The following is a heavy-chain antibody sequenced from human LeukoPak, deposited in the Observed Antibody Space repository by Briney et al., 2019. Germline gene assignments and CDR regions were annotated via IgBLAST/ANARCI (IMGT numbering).Heavy chain of an antibody. CDR2: IRYDGSNK. Sequence: GGSLRLSCAASGFSFTGYGMHWVRQAPGKGLEWVSFIRYDGSNKYYADPVKGRFTISRDNSKNTLYLQMNSLRAEDTAVYYCAKAGYCSSTTCPLYHYYMDVWGIGTTVTVSS. CDR3: AKAGYCSSTTCPLYHYYMDV. D-gene: IGHD2-2*01. J-gene: IGHJ6*03. V-gene: IGHV3-30*02. CDR1: GFSFTGYG.